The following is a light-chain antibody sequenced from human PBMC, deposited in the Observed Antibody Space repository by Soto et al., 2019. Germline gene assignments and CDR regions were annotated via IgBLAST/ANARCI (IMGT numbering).Light chain of an antibody. J-gene: IGKJ1*01. CDR3: HQRQSWPRT. CDR1: QYINTG. CDR2: QTS. Sequence: EILLAQSPPTLSSFPGDRVTLSCRASQYINTGLACDQHSPGQAPRLLIYQTSLRAAGIPARFSASGTGTDFTLIISDVQPEDFGVYDSHQRQSWPRTFGQGTKVDIK. V-gene: IGKV3-11*01.